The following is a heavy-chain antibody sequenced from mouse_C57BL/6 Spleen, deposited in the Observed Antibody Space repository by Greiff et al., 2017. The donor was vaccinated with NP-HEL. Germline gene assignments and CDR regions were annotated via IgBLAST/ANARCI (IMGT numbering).Heavy chain of an antibody. CDR1: GYSITSGYG. D-gene: IGHD1-2*01. J-gene: IGHJ2*01. CDR3: ARTARIKY. CDR2: ISYSGST. V-gene: IGHV3-2*02. Sequence: EVQLQQSGPGLVKPSQSLSLTCTVTGYSITSGYGWNWIRQFPGTKLEWMGYISYSGSTNYNPSLNSRISITRDTSKNQFFLQLNSVTTEDTATYYCARTARIKYWGQGTTLTVSS.